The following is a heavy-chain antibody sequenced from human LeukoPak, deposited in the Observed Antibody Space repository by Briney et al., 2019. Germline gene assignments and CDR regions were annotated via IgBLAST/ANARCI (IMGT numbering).Heavy chain of an antibody. V-gene: IGHV4-39*01. CDR3: ASPDSGYSNFDY. CDR1: GGSISSSSYY. J-gene: IGHJ4*02. Sequence: SETLSLTCTVSGGSISSSSYYWGWIRQPPGKGLEWIGSIYYSGSTYYNPSLKSRVTISVDTPKNQFSLKLSSVTAADTAVYYCASPDSGYSNFDYWGQGTLVTVSS. D-gene: IGHD3-22*01. CDR2: IYYSGST.